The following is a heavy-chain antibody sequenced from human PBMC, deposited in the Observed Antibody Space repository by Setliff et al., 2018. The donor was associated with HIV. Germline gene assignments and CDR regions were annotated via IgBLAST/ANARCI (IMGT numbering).Heavy chain of an antibody. D-gene: IGHD6-19*01. J-gene: IGHJ4*02. V-gene: IGHV3-48*01. CDR1: GFTFSSYS. CDR3: ALQWLVGAAFDY. CDR2: ISSSSSTI. Sequence: PSETLSLSCAASGFTFSSYSMNWVRQAPGKGLEWVSYISSSSSTIYYADSVKGRFTISRDNAKNSLYLQMNSLRAEDTAVYYCALQWLVGAAFDYWGQGTLVTVS.